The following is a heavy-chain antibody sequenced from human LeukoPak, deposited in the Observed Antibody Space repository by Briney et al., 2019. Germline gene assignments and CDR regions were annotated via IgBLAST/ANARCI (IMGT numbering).Heavy chain of an antibody. Sequence: PSETLSLTCTVSGGSISSGSYYWSWIRQPAGKGLEWIGRIYTSGSTNYNPSLKSRVTISVDTSKNQSSLKLSSVTAADTAVYYCARGYQLQPDAFDIWGQGTMVTVSS. CDR2: IYTSGST. CDR3: ARGYQLQPDAFDI. D-gene: IGHD2-2*01. CDR1: GGSISSGSYY. J-gene: IGHJ3*02. V-gene: IGHV4-61*02.